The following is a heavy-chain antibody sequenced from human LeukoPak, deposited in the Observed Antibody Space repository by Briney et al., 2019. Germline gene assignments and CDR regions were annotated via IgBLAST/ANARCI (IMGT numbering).Heavy chain of an antibody. CDR1: GGTLSSYA. CDR2: IIPIFGTA. D-gene: IGHD6-6*01. CDR3: ARDPDSSSAGYFQH. V-gene: IGHV1-69*13. Sequence: ASVKVSCKASGGTLSSYAISWVRQAPGQGLEWMGGIIPIFGTANYAQKFQGRVTITADESTSTAYMELSSLRSEDTAVYYCARDPDSSSAGYFQHWGQGTLVTVSS. J-gene: IGHJ1*01.